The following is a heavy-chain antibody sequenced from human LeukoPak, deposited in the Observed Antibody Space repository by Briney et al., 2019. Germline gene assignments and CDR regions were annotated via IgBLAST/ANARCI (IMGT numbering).Heavy chain of an antibody. CDR3: ARIGYCSSTSCYPYYFDY. V-gene: IGHV4-59*01. CDR1: GGSISSYY. CDR2: IYYSGST. Sequence: SETLSLTCTVSGGSISSYYWSWIRQPPGKGLEWIGYIYYSGSTNYNPSLKSRVTISVDTSKNQFSLKLSSVTAADTAVYYCARIGYCSSTSCYPYYFDYWGQGTLVTVSS. D-gene: IGHD2-2*01. J-gene: IGHJ4*02.